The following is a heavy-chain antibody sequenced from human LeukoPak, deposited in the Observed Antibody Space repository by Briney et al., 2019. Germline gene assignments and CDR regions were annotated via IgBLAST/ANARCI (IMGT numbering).Heavy chain of an antibody. CDR2: TYYRSKWYN. V-gene: IGHV6-1*01. Sequence: SQTLSLTCAISGDSVSSDTAAWNWIRQSPSRGLEWLGRTYYRSKWYNNYAVSVKSRITINPDTSKNQFSLQLNSVTPEDTAVYYCARGGDYGDYYFDYWGQGALVTVSS. CDR3: ARGGDYGDYYFDY. D-gene: IGHD4-17*01. CDR1: GDSVSSDTAA. J-gene: IGHJ4*02.